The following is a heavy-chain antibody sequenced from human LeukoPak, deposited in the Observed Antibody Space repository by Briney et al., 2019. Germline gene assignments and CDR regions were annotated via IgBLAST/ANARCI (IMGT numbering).Heavy chain of an antibody. Sequence: GGSLRLSCAASGLTFDDYGMSWVRQAPGKGLEWVSGINWNGGSTGYADSVKGRFTISRDNAKNSLYLQMNSLRAEDTALYYCARDALKYYYDSSGYYFSYWGQGTLVTVSS. V-gene: IGHV3-20*04. D-gene: IGHD3-22*01. CDR3: ARDALKYYYDSSGYYFSY. CDR1: GLTFDDYG. CDR2: INWNGGST. J-gene: IGHJ4*02.